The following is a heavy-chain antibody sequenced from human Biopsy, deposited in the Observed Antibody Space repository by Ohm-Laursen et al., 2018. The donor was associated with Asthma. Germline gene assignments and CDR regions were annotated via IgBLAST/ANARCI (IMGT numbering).Heavy chain of an antibody. V-gene: IGHV3-30*18. D-gene: IGHD1-26*01. CDR3: AKELFPGWELRRGPDS. CDR1: GFSFSNFG. Sequence: SLRLSCVASGFSFSNFGMHWVRQAPGKGLEWVAVISFDGSNEDYADSVKGRFTIYRDNSKNTLFLEMNSLRPEDTAVYYCAKELFPGWELRRGPDSWGQGTLVTVSS. J-gene: IGHJ4*02. CDR2: ISFDGSNE.